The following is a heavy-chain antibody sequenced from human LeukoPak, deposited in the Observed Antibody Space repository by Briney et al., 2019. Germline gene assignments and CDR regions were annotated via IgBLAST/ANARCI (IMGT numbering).Heavy chain of an antibody. Sequence: GGSLRLSCAASGFTFSSYAMSWVRHAPGRGLEWVSGISGSGGSTYYADSVKGRFTISRDNSKNTLYLQMNSLRAEDTAVYYCAKDEISPKYSSGWYPQVYYYGMDVWGQGTTVTVSS. CDR2: ISGSGGST. V-gene: IGHV3-23*01. D-gene: IGHD6-19*01. CDR3: AKDEISPKYSSGWYPQVYYYGMDV. CDR1: GFTFSSYA. J-gene: IGHJ6*02.